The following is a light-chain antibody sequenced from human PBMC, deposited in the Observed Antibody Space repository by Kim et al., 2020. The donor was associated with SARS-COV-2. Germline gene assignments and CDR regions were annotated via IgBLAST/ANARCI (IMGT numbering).Light chain of an antibody. CDR1: NIGSKS. CDR3: QVWDSSSDHPYV. J-gene: IGLJ1*01. V-gene: IGLV3-21*04. CDR2: YDS. Sequence: SYELTQPPSVSVAPGKTARITCGGNNIGSKSVHWYQQKPGQAPVLVIYYDSDRPSGIPERFSGSNSGNTATLTISSVEAGDEADYYCQVWDSSSDHPYVFGTGTKVTV.